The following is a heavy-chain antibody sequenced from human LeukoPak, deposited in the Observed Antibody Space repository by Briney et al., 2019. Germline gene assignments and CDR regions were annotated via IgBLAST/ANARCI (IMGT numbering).Heavy chain of an antibody. CDR1: GFTFSGYG. J-gene: IGHJ6*03. Sequence: GRSLRLSCAASGFTFSGYGMRWVRQAPGKGLEWVSSISTSSSYIYYADSVKGRFTISRDNAKNSLYLQMNSLRAEDTAVYYCARAYSGRYGLGYYYMDVWGKGTTVTISS. CDR3: ARAYSGRYGLGYYYMDV. D-gene: IGHD1-26*01. CDR2: ISTSSSYI. V-gene: IGHV3-21*01.